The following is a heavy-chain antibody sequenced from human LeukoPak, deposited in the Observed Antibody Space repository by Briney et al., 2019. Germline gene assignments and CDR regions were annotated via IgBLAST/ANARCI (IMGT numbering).Heavy chain of an antibody. D-gene: IGHD2-2*01. CDR2: MNPNSGNT. Sequence: ASVKVSCKASGYTFTSFDINWVRQATGQGLEWMGWMNPNSGNTGYAQRFQGRVTMTRCTSITTAYMELSSLRSEDTAVYYCVTGYQLLDAFDIWGQGTMVTVSS. J-gene: IGHJ3*02. V-gene: IGHV1-8*01. CDR1: GYTFTSFD. CDR3: VTGYQLLDAFDI.